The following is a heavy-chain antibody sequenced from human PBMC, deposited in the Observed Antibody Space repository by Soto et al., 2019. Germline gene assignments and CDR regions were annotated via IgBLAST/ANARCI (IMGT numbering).Heavy chain of an antibody. CDR1: GGSISSRNR. Sequence: QVHLLESGPGLVEPSGTLSLTCTVSGGSISSRNRWSWVRQSPGQGLEWIGEVSHSGSTNSNPSLKGRVTISLDKSNDPLALNLESMPAADAAVYFCANTRGLGLMDAWGKGTTVVVSS. V-gene: IGHV4-4*02. J-gene: IGHJ6*03. CDR2: VSHSGST. CDR3: ANTRGLGLMDA. D-gene: IGHD2-2*01.